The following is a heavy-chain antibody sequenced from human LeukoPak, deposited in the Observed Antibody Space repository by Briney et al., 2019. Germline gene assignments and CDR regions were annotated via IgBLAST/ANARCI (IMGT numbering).Heavy chain of an antibody. V-gene: IGHV3-23*01. CDR1: GFIFDDYA. J-gene: IGHJ4*02. CDR2: ITGSSGVT. D-gene: IGHD5-12*01. CDR3: SKYSGYNLEY. Sequence: GGSLRLSCAGSGFIFDDYAINWVRQAPGMGLEWVSAITGSSGVTFYTDSVKGRFTISRDNSKNSVYLQMNSLRDDDTGIYYCSKYSGYNLEYWGQGTLVTVSP.